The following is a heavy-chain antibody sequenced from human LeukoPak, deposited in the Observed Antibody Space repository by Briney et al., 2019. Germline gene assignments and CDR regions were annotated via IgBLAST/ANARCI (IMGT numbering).Heavy chain of an antibody. V-gene: IGHV3-43*01. CDR2: ISWDGGST. J-gene: IGHJ4*02. D-gene: IGHD3-3*01. Sequence: GGSLRLSCAASGFTFDDYTMHWVRQAPGKGLEWVSLISWDGGSTYYADSVKGRFTISRDNSKNSLYLQMNSLRTEDTALYYCAKDQAPYYDFWSGYWGYFDYWGQGTLVTVSS. CDR3: AKDQAPYYDFWSGYWGYFDY. CDR1: GFTFDDYT.